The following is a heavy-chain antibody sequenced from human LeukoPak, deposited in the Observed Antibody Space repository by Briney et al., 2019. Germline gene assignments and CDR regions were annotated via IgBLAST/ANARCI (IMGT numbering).Heavy chain of an antibody. Sequence: PGGSLRLSCAASGFTFGSYSMNWVRQAPGKGLEWVSYISSSSSTIYYADSVKGRFTISRDNAKNSLYLQMNSLRDEDTAVYYCAREPIAVAGTVGYWGQGTLVTVSS. J-gene: IGHJ4*02. V-gene: IGHV3-48*02. CDR2: ISSSSSTI. CDR3: AREPIAVAGTVGY. D-gene: IGHD6-19*01. CDR1: GFTFGSYS.